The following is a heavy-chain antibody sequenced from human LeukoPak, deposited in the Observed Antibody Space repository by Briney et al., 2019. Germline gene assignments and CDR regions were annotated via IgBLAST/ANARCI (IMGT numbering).Heavy chain of an antibody. D-gene: IGHD2-2*01. CDR3: ARLGPQYCSSTSCDQFDY. CDR2: IYYSGST. Sequence: SETLSLTCTVSGGSIRSYYWSWIRQPPGKGLEWIGYIYYSGSTNYNPSLKSRVTISVDTSKNQFSLKLTSVTGADTAVYYCARLGPQYCSSTSCDQFDYWGQGTLVTVSS. CDR1: GGSIRSYY. V-gene: IGHV4-59*08. J-gene: IGHJ4*02.